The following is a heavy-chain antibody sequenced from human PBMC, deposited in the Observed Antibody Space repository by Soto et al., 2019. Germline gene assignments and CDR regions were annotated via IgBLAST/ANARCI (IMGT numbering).Heavy chain of an antibody. J-gene: IGHJ6*02. CDR2: ISYDGSNK. CDR3: ASEINSSGWYRGVDGMDV. Sequence: GGSLRLSCAASGFTFSSYAMHWVRQAPGKGLEWVAVISYDGSNKYYADSVKGRFTISRDNSKNTLYLQMNSLRAEDTAVYYCASEINSSGWYRGVDGMDVWGQGTTVTVYS. CDR1: GFTFSSYA. V-gene: IGHV3-30-3*01. D-gene: IGHD6-19*01.